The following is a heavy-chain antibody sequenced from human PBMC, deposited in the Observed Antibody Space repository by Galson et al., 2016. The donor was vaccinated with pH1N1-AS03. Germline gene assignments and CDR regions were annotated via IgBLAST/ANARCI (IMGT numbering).Heavy chain of an antibody. CDR2: VSYTGST. Sequence: SETLSLTCTVSGGSISSYWWSWIRQPPGKGLEWIGYVSYTGSTKYNPSLESRVTMSVDTSKNQFSLRLTSVTAADTAVYYCARDRDTREHWVAVDIWGQGTVITVSS. D-gene: IGHD1-26*01. V-gene: IGHV4-59*01. CDR1: GGSISSYW. J-gene: IGHJ3*02. CDR3: ARDRDTREHWVAVDI.